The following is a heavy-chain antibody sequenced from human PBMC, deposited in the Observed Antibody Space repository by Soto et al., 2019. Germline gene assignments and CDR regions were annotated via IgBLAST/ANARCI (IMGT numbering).Heavy chain of an antibody. J-gene: IGHJ5*02. D-gene: IGHD5-12*01. Sequence: QVQLVESGGGVVQPGRSLRLSCAASGFTFSNYAMHWVRQAPGKGLEWVALISYDGSNKFYADSVKGRFTISRDNSKNTLYLQMNSLRAEDTAVYYWATGGGAYGGGWFDPWGQGTLVTVSS. CDR2: ISYDGSNK. CDR3: ATGGGAYGGGWFDP. CDR1: GFTFSNYA. V-gene: IGHV3-30-3*01.